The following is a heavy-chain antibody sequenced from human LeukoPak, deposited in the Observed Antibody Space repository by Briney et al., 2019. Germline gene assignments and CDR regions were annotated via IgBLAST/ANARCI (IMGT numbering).Heavy chain of an antibody. V-gene: IGHV4-61*02. D-gene: IGHD4-17*01. CDR2: IYTSGST. Sequence: SETLSLTCTVSGGSISSGSYYWSWIRQPAGKGLEWIGRIYTSGSTNYNPSLKSRVTISVDTSKNQFSLKLSSVTAADTAVYYCAREAPTTVTDINWFDPWGQGTLVTVSS. CDR1: GGSISSGSYY. J-gene: IGHJ5*02. CDR3: AREAPTTVTDINWFDP.